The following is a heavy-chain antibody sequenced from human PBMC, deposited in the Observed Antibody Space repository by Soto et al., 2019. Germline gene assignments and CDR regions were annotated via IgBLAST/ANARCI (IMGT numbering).Heavy chain of an antibody. CDR3: ARGLFSGNSDSGGWYYFDY. J-gene: IGHJ4*02. V-gene: IGHV4-34*01. CDR1: GGSFTGYS. Sequence: QVQLQQWGAGLLKPSETLSLTCAVYGGSFTGYSWTWIRQPPGKGLEWIGQINHSGSTIYSTSLKSRLTISVPTSKNQLSLELSSVTSADTAVYYCARGLFSGNSDSGGWYYFDYWGQGALVTVSS. CDR2: INHSGST. D-gene: IGHD3-10*01.